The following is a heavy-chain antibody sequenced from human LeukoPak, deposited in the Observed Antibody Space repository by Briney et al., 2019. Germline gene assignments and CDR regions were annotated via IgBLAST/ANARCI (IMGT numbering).Heavy chain of an antibody. V-gene: IGHV1-69*05. J-gene: IGHJ5*02. D-gene: IGHD5-18*01. Sequence: SVKVSCKASGGTFSSYAISWVRQAPGQGLEWMGGIIPIFGTANYAQKFQGRVTITTDESTSTAYMELSGLRSEDTAVYYCARGGYSYGSSWFDPWGQGTLVTVSS. CDR3: ARGGYSYGSSWFDP. CDR1: GGTFSSYA. CDR2: IIPIFGTA.